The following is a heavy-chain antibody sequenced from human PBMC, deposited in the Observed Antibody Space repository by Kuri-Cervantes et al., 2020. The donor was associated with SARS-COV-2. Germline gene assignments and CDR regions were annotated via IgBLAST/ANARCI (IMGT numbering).Heavy chain of an antibody. D-gene: IGHD3-16*01. J-gene: IGHJ4*02. Sequence: GESLKISCEASGFSFSSDAMHWVRQTPGKGLEWVALMSHDGSSIYYADSVKGRFTISRDNSKNTLYLEMSSLRVEDAAVYYCARDWALHPGFRGQGTLVTVSS. CDR2: MSHDGSSI. V-gene: IGHV3-30*04. CDR3: ARDWALHPGF. CDR1: GFSFSSDA.